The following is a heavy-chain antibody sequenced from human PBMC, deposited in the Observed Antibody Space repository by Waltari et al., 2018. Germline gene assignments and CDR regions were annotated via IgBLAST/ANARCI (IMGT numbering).Heavy chain of an antibody. CDR2: ISGSGGST. J-gene: IGHJ4*02. V-gene: IGHV3-23*01. CDR1: GFTFSSYA. Sequence: EVQLLESGGGLVQPGGSLRLSCAASGFTFSSYAMSWVRQAPGKGLEWVSAISGSGGSTYYADSVKGRFTISRDNAKNTLYLQMNSLRAEDTAVYYCAKDLSKGYSYGYFDYWGQGTLVTVSS. D-gene: IGHD5-18*01. CDR3: AKDLSKGYSYGYFDY.